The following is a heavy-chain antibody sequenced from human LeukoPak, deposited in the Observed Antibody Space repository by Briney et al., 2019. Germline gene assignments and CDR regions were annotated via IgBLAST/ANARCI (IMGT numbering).Heavy chain of an antibody. Sequence: GGSLRLSCAPSGFTFSSYSMNWVRQAPGKGLEWVSSISSSSSYIYYADSVKGRFTISRDNAKNSLYLQMNSLRAEDTAVYYCARAAMVRGVILIAFDYWGQGTLVTVSS. CDR3: ARAAMVRGVILIAFDY. CDR2: ISSSSSYI. CDR1: GFTFSSYS. D-gene: IGHD3-10*01. J-gene: IGHJ4*02. V-gene: IGHV3-21*01.